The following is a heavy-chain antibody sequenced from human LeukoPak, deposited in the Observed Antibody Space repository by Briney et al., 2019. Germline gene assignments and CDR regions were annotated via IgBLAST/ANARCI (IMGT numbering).Heavy chain of an antibody. V-gene: IGHV4-31*03. CDR1: GGSISSGGYY. CDR3: ARAERYFDACYFDY. J-gene: IGHJ4*02. D-gene: IGHD3-9*01. Sequence: SETLSLTCTVSGGSISSGGYYWSWIRQHPGKGLEWIGYIYYSGSTYYNPSLKSRVTISVDTSKNQFSLKLSSVTAADTAVYYCARAERYFDACYFDYWGQGTLVTVSS. CDR2: IYYSGST.